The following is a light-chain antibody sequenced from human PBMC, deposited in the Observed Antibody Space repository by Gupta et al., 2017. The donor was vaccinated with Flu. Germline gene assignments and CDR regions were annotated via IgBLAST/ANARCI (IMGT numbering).Light chain of an antibody. V-gene: IGKV3-15*01. CDR1: QSIGSS. J-gene: IGKJ1*01. CDR2: DAS. CDR3: QQYQNWPPWT. Sequence: VTLFVSPGERATLSCRASQSIGSSLAWYKQKPGQAPRLLIYDASTRDAGIPARFSGSGSGKEFSLTISSRHSEDFAVYYCQQYQNWPPWTFGQGTKVEI.